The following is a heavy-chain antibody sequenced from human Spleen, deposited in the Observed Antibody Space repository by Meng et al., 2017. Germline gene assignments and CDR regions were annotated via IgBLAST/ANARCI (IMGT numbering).Heavy chain of an antibody. V-gene: IGHV3-7*01. J-gene: IGHJ6*02. CDR2: IKQDGSEK. CDR3: ARADYYYYYGMDV. Sequence: GESLKISCAASGFTFRVYWMSWVRQAPGKGLEWVANIKQDGSEKYYVDSVKGRFTISRDNAKNSLYLEMNSLRAEDTAVYYCARADYYYYYGMDVWGQGTTVTVSS. CDR1: GFTFRVYW.